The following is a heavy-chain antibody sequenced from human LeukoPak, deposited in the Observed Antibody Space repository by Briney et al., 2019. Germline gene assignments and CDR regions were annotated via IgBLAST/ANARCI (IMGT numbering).Heavy chain of an antibody. CDR2: IYTSGST. CDR3: ARGSFYYDSSGYYFDY. J-gene: IGHJ4*02. CDR1: GGSIGSGSYY. V-gene: IGHV4-61*02. Sequence: SQTLSLTCTVSGGSIGSGSYYWSWIRQPAGKGLEWIGRIYTSGSTNYNPSLKSRVTISVDTSKNQFSLKLSSVTAADTAVYYCARGSFYYDSSGYYFDYWGQGTLVTVSS. D-gene: IGHD3-22*01.